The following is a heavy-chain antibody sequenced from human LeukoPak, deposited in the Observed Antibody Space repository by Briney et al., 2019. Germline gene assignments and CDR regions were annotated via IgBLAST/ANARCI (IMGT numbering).Heavy chain of an antibody. Sequence: GGSLRPSCAASGFTFSSYGMHWVRQAPGKGLEWVAFIRYDGSNKYYADSVKGRFTISRDNSKNTLYLQMNSLRAEDTAVYYCARGTSGAFDIWGQGTMVTVSS. CDR2: IRYDGSNK. CDR3: ARGTSGAFDI. CDR1: GFTFSSYG. D-gene: IGHD5-12*01. J-gene: IGHJ3*02. V-gene: IGHV3-30*02.